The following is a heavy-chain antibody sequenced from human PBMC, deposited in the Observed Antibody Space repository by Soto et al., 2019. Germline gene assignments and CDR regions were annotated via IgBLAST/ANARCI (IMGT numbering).Heavy chain of an antibody. CDR1: GYTFTGYY. Sequence: SSVKVSCKASGYTFTGYYMRWVRQAPGQGLEWMGWINPNSGGTNYAQKFQGRVTMTRDTSISTAYMELSRLRSDDTAVYYCARQRLHYYDSSRYYPGDIRGQ. CDR2: INPNSGGT. J-gene: IGHJ3*02. V-gene: IGHV1-2*02. D-gene: IGHD3-22*01. CDR3: ARQRLHYYDSSRYYPGDI.